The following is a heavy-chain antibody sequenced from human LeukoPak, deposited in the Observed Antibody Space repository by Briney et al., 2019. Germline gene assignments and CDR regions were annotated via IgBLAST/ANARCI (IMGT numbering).Heavy chain of an antibody. CDR1: GFTFSSYS. D-gene: IGHD4-17*01. CDR3: ARDRLHYVEYEKTFDH. CDR2: ISSSSSII. Sequence: PGGSLRLSCAVSGFTFSSYSMNWARQAPGKGLEWVSYISSSSSIIYYADSVKGRFTISRDNAKNSLYLQMNSLRAEDTAVYYYARDRLHYVEYEKTFDHWGQGTLVTVSS. V-gene: IGHV3-48*01. J-gene: IGHJ4*02.